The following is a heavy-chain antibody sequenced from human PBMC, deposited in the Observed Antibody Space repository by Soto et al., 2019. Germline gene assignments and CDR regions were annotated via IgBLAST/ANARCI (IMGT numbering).Heavy chain of an antibody. CDR3: ARGGGVGVAGSAAFDM. Sequence: QLHLVQSGAVVKKPGASVTVSCSASGYPVTAYYMHWVRQAPGRGLEWMGGINPATGAAKYTQTFQGRVTMTRDTSTSTAFRELSGLTCEDTAVFYCARGGGVGVAGSAAFDMWGQGTLVTVSS. CDR1: GYPVTAYY. J-gene: IGHJ3*02. CDR2: INPATGAA. D-gene: IGHD3-3*01. V-gene: IGHV1-2*02.